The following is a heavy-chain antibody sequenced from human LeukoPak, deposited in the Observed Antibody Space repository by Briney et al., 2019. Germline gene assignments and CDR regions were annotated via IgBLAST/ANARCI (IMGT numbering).Heavy chain of an antibody. CDR3: ARDSRSYGPKHYYYYYMDV. J-gene: IGHJ6*03. V-gene: IGHV1-2*02. CDR1: GYTFTGYY. D-gene: IGHD5-18*01. Sequence: ASVKVSCKASGYTFTGYYMHWVRQAPGQGLEWMGWINPNSGGTNYAQKFQGRVTMTRDTSISTAYMELSRLRSDDTAVYYCARDSRSYGPKHYYYYYMDVWGKGTTVTVSS. CDR2: INPNSGGT.